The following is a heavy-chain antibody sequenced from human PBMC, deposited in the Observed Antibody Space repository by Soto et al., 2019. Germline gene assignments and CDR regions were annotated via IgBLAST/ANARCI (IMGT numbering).Heavy chain of an antibody. CDR1: GHTFTGYY. CDR3: ARDFGIDCSSTSCYSYYYYGMDV. V-gene: IGHV1-2*02. D-gene: IGHD2-2*02. Sequence: GASVKVSCKSSGHTFTGYYIHWVRQAPGQGLEWMGWVNPNSGGTYYAQKFQGRVTMTRDTSISTAYMELSRLRSDDTAVYYCARDFGIDCSSTSCYSYYYYGMDVWGQGTTVTVSS. J-gene: IGHJ6*02. CDR2: VNPNSGGT.